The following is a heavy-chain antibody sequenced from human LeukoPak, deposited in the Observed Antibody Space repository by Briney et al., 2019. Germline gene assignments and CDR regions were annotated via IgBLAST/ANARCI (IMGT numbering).Heavy chain of an antibody. J-gene: IGHJ4*02. CDR3: ARDPRGPAGYDSPARDTFDY. V-gene: IGHV3-30*03. CDR1: GFTFTHYA. D-gene: IGHD3-22*01. CDR2: IFYDGTIQ. Sequence: GRSLRLSCAASGFTFTHYAMHWVRQTPGKGLEWVAVIFYDGTIQYYSDSVRGRLIVSRDNPKNTLYLKMNSLRAEDTAVYYCARDPRGPAGYDSPARDTFDYWGQGTLVTVSS.